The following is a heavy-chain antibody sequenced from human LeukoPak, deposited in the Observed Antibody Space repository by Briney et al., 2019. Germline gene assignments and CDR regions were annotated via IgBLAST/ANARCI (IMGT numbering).Heavy chain of an antibody. J-gene: IGHJ5*02. Sequence: GGSLRLSCAVSGFTITSWSMNWVRQAPGKGLEWLSYISSGSSPIYYADSVKGRFTISRDDAKNLVYLQMNSLRAEDTAVYYCTYPRTPYYNDKWLDPWGQGALVTVSS. CDR2: ISSGSSPI. D-gene: IGHD3/OR15-3a*01. V-gene: IGHV3-48*04. CDR1: GFTITSWS. CDR3: TYPRTPYYNDKWLDP.